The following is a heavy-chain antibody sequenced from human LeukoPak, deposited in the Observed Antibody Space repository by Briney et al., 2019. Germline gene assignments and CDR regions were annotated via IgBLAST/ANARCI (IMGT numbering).Heavy chain of an antibody. CDR1: GFNFGGHD. Sequence: GGSLRLSCATAGFNFGGHDMSWLRQAPGKGPEWLSYISGNGGGMAYADSVKGRFTISRDNARSLLHLQMNNLRVEDTAVYYCVRHAGRAGGQWGQGTLIAVSS. CDR3: VRHAGRAGGQ. D-gene: IGHD3-10*01. J-gene: IGHJ4*02. CDR2: ISGNGGGM. V-gene: IGHV3-11*01.